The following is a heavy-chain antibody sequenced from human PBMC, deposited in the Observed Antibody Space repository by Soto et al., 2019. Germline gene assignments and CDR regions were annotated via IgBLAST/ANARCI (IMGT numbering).Heavy chain of an antibody. CDR3: AKGKDGYNRIDY. CDR2: ISYDGRNK. D-gene: IGHD5-12*01. CDR1: GFTFSNYA. J-gene: IGHJ4*02. Sequence: QVPLVESGGGVVQPGRSLRLSCAASGFTFSNYAMHWVRQAPGKGLEWVAVISYDGRNKYYVDSVRGRITISRDNSKNTLYLQMDSLRAEDTAVYYCAKGKDGYNRIDYWGQGTLVTVSS. V-gene: IGHV3-30*18.